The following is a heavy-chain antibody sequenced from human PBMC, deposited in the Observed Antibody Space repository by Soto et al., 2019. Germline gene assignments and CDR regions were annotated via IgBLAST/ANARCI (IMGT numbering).Heavy chain of an antibody. Sequence: LRLSCAAAGFDFEDYAMHWVRQVPGKGLEWVSLTSSDGTDSYYVDSVKGRFTISRDDSKSIAYLQMNSLKTEDTAVYYCTRDGPWSTFDYWGQGTLVTVSS. V-gene: IGHV3-43D*04. D-gene: IGHD2-15*01. CDR1: GFDFEDYA. CDR2: TSSDGTDS. CDR3: TRDGPWSTFDY. J-gene: IGHJ4*02.